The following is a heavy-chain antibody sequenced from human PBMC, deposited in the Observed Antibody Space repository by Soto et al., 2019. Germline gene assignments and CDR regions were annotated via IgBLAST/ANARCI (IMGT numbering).Heavy chain of an antibody. D-gene: IGHD6-13*01. J-gene: IGHJ4*01. V-gene: IGHV3-33*08. CDR3: TTDSYSTMIIVRFDY. CDR2: IWYDGSNK. CDR1: GFRFSTYA. Sequence: GGSMRLSCAASGFRFSTYAMHWVRQAPGKGLEWVAVIWYDGSNKYYADSVKGRFTISRDNSKNTLYLQMNSLRAEDTAVYYCTTDSYSTMIIVRFDYWGHGTLVTVSS.